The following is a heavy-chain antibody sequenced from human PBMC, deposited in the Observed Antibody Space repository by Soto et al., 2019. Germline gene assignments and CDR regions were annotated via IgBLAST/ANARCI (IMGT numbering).Heavy chain of an antibody. CDR3: ARDADYGGSRGGMDV. V-gene: IGHV4-31*03. D-gene: IGHD4-17*01. Sequence: QVRLEESGPGLVKPSETLSLICSVSGGSVNNANYFWNWIRHHPENGLEWIGYIYYSGSTRYNPSFKPRATLSIDTSKTHSSRRPNSVTAADTAVYFCARDADYGGSRGGMDVWGRGTTVTVSS. CDR2: IYYSGST. CDR1: GGSVNNANYF. J-gene: IGHJ6*02.